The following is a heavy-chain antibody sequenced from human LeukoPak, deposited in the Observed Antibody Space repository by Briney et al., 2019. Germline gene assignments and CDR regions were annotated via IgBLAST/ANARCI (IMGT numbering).Heavy chain of an antibody. CDR1: GFTFSSYE. J-gene: IGHJ1*01. Sequence: PGGSLRLSCAASGFTFSSYEMNWVRQAPGKGLEWVSYISSSGSTIYYADSVKGRFAISRDNAKNSLYLQMNSLRAEDTAVYYCARGGTLEYFQHWGQGTLVTVSS. CDR3: ARGGTLEYFQH. CDR2: ISSSGSTI. V-gene: IGHV3-48*03.